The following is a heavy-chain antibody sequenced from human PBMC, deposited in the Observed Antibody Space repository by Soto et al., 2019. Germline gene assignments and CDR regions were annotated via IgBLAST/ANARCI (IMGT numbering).Heavy chain of an antibody. CDR2: TYYRSKWYN. CDR1: GDSVSSNSGA. V-gene: IGHV6-1*01. J-gene: IGHJ3*02. Sequence: SQPLSLTCAISGDSVSSNSGAWNWIRQSPSRGLEWLGRTYYRSKWYNDYAVSVKSRITINPDTSKNQFSLQLNSVTPEDTAVYYCARATEQQLVALDAFDIWGQGTMVTVSS. D-gene: IGHD6-13*01. CDR3: ARATEQQLVALDAFDI.